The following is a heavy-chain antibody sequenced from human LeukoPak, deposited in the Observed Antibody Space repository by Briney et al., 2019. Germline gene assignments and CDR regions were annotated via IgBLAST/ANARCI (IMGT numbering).Heavy chain of an antibody. CDR1: GYIFTGYY. V-gene: IGHV1-2*02. J-gene: IGHJ6*02. CDR2: INPNSGGT. Sequence: ASVKVSCKASGYIFTGYYMHWMRQAPGQGLEWMGWINPNSGGTNYAQKFQGRVTMTRDTSISTAYMELSRLRSDDTAVYYCARTDGSGSYYYYGMDVWGQGTTVTVSS. D-gene: IGHD3-10*01. CDR3: ARTDGSGSYYYYGMDV.